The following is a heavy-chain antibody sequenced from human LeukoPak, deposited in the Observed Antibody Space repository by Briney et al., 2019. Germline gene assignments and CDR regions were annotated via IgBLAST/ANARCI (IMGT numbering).Heavy chain of an antibody. CDR2: IHPSGSP. D-gene: IGHD3-10*01. CDR3: SRGGDASKAGKY. Sequence: GSLRLSCAASGFTFSSYSMNWVRQPPGKGLEWIGEIHPSGSPSYNPSLESRTIISVDASKNQFSLILNSVTAADTALYFCSRGGDASKAGKYWGQGALVTVSS. J-gene: IGHJ4*02. CDR1: GFTFSSYS. V-gene: IGHV4-34*01.